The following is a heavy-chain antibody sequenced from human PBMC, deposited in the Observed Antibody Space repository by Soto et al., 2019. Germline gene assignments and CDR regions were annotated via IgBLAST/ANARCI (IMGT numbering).Heavy chain of an antibody. V-gene: IGHV4-39*01. J-gene: IGHJ5*02. CDR3: ARGTAAADPNWFDP. CDR2: IYYSGST. CDR1: GGSISSSSYY. Sequence: PSETLSLTCTVSGGSISSSSYYWGWIRQPPGKGLEWIGSIYYSGSTYYNPSLKSRVTISVDTSKNQFSLKLSSVTAADTAVYYCARGTAAADPNWFDPWGQGTQVTDSS. D-gene: IGHD6-13*01.